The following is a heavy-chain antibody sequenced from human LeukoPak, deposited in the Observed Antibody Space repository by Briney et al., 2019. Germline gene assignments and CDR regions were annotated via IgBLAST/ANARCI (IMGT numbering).Heavy chain of an antibody. CDR3: ARDYCSSTSCYFADY. CDR2: ISAYNGNT. J-gene: IGHJ4*02. CDR1: GYTFTSYG. D-gene: IGHD2-2*01. V-gene: IGHV1-18*01. Sequence: GAPVKVSCKASGYTFTSYGISWVRQAPGQGLEWMGWISAYNGNTNYAQKLQGRVTMTTDTSTSTAYMELRSLRSDDTAVYYCARDYCSSTSCYFADYWGQGTLVTVSS.